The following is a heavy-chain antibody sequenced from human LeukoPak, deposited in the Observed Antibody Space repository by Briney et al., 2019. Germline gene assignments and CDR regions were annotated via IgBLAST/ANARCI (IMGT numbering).Heavy chain of an antibody. Sequence: ASVKVSCKASGYTFTSYAMNWVRQAPGQGLEWMGWINTNTGNPTYAQGFTGRFVFSLDTSVSTAYLQISSLKAEDTAVYYCARDHFTALGDIVVVVAATRDAFDIWGQGTMVTVSS. D-gene: IGHD2-15*01. CDR1: GYTFTSYA. V-gene: IGHV7-4-1*02. CDR2: INTNTGNP. J-gene: IGHJ3*02. CDR3: ARDHFTALGDIVVVVAATRDAFDI.